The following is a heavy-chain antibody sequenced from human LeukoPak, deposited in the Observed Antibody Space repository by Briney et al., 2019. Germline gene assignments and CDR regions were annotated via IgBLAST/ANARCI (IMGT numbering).Heavy chain of an antibody. CDR1: GFTFSSYS. Sequence: GGSLRLSCAASGFTFSSYSMNWVRQAPGKGLEWVSSISSSSSYIYYADSVKGRFTISRDNAKNSLYLQMNSLIADDTAVYYCAKHFGDRKRWFDYWGQGTLVTVSS. CDR2: ISSSSSYI. V-gene: IGHV3-21*04. D-gene: IGHD3-3*01. CDR3: AKHFGDRKRWFDY. J-gene: IGHJ4*02.